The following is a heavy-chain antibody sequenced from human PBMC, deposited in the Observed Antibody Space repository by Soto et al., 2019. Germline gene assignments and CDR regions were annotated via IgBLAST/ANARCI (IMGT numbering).Heavy chain of an antibody. V-gene: IGHV1-69*06. CDR3: ARGPGSLMSWALDY. Sequence: SVKVSCKASGGTFSSYAISWLRQPPGQGLEWMGGIIPIFGTANYAQKFQGRVTITADKSTSAAYMELNSLRVEDTAVYYCARGPGSLMSWALDYWGQGTLVTVSS. CDR2: IIPIFGTA. D-gene: IGHD2-15*01. CDR1: GGTFSSYA. J-gene: IGHJ4*02.